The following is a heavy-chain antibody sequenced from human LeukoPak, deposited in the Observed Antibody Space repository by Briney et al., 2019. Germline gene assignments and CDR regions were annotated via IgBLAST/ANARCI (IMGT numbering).Heavy chain of an antibody. V-gene: IGHV3-21*01. D-gene: IGHD3-22*01. CDR2: ISSSSSYI. J-gene: IGHJ4*02. CDR1: GFTFSSYS. Sequence: GGSLRLSCAASGFTFSSYSMNWVRQAPGKGLEWVSSISSSSSYIYYADSVKGRFTISRDNAKNSLYLQVNSLRAEDTAVYYCARHDYDSSGYYDFDYWGQGTLVTVSS. CDR3: ARHDYDSSGYYDFDY.